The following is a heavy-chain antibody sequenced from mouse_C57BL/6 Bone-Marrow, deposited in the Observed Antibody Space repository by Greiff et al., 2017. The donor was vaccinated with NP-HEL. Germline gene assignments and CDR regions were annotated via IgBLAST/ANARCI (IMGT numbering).Heavy chain of an antibody. D-gene: IGHD1-1*02. Sequence: EVKLVESGGGLVQPKGSLKLSCAASGFSFNTYAMNWVRQAPGKGLEWVARIRSKSNNYATYYADSVKDRFTIYRDDSESMLYLQMNNLKTEDTAMYYCVRVDRFAYWGQGTLVTVSA. J-gene: IGHJ3*01. V-gene: IGHV10-1*01. CDR1: GFSFNTYA. CDR3: VRVDRFAY. CDR2: IRSKSNNYAT.